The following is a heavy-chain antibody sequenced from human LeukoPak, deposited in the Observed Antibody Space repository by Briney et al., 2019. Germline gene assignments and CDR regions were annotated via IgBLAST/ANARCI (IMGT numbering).Heavy chain of an antibody. Sequence: GGSLRLSCVASGFVFSNYWMGWVRQAPGKGLEWVANIKEDGGETYYVDSVKGRFTISRDNAKNSLDLQMNSLRDEDTAVYYCARRKEVQTTFDCWGQGTLVTVSS. V-gene: IGHV3-7*01. D-gene: IGHD4/OR15-4a*01. CDR3: ARRKEVQTTFDC. J-gene: IGHJ4*02. CDR2: IKEDGGET. CDR1: GFVFSNYW.